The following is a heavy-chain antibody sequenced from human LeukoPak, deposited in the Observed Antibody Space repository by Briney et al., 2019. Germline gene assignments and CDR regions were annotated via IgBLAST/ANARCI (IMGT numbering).Heavy chain of an antibody. Sequence: ASVKVSCKASGYTFSDYYIHWVRQAPGQGLEWMGNINPNTGGTNYPQKLRGRVTMTRDTSITTAYMDLSRLTSDDTAVYYCGREEKGGLFDYWEQGTLVTVSS. V-gene: IGHV1-2*02. CDR3: GREEKGGLFDY. CDR1: GYTFSDYY. CDR2: INPNTGGT. J-gene: IGHJ4*02. D-gene: IGHD2-15*01.